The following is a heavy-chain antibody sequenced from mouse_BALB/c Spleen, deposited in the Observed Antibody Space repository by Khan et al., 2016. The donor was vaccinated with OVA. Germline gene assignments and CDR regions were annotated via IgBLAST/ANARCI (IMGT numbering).Heavy chain of an antibody. CDR2: ISYDGSN. J-gene: IGHJ2*01. D-gene: IGHD2-1*01. V-gene: IGHV3-6*02. CDR3: ARDYYGNYYFDY. Sequence: VQLQQSGPGLVKPSQFLSLTCSVTGYSITSGYYWNWIRQFPGNKLEWMGYISYDGSNNYNPSLKNRISITRDTSKNQFFLKLNSVTTEDTATYYCARDYYGNYYFDYWGQGTTLTVSS. CDR1: GYSITSGYY.